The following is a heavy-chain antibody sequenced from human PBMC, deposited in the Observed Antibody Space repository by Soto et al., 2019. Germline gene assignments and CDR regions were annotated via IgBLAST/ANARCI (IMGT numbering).Heavy chain of an antibody. CDR1: GYSFTSYW. V-gene: IGHV5-51*01. J-gene: IGHJ6*03. CDR3: ARHGPVWFGDQKGHYYYMDV. CDR2: IYPGDSDT. Sequence: PGESLKISCKGSGYSFTSYWIGWVRQMPGKGLEWMGIIYPGDSDTRYSPSFQGQVTISADKSISTAYLQWSSLKASDTAMYYCARHGPVWFGDQKGHYYYMDVWGKGTTVTVSS. D-gene: IGHD3-10*01.